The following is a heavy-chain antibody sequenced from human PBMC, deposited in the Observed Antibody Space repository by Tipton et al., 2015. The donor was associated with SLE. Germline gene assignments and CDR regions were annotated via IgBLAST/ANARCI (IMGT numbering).Heavy chain of an antibody. V-gene: IGHV4-38-2*01. CDR1: NYFISDGYY. D-gene: IGHD3-16*02. CDR3: ARTALFDYDYIWGSNRNDVFDI. J-gene: IGHJ3*02. CDR2: VYYSGTS. Sequence: TLSLTCAVSNYFISDGYYWGWIRQPPGKGLEWIATVYYSGTSYYNPSLKSRVTISIDTSNKKFSLKLSSVTAADTAVYFCARTALFDYDYIWGSNRNDVFDIWGQGRMVTVSS.